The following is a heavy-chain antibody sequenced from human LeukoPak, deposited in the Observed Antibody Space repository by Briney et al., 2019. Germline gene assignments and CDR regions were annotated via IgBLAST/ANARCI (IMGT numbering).Heavy chain of an antibody. V-gene: IGHV4-38-2*02. CDR2: IYHSGST. D-gene: IGHD1-26*01. CDR1: GYSISSGYY. Sequence: SETLSLTCAVSGYSISSGYYWGWIRPPPGKGLEWIGSIYHSGSTYYNPSLKSRVTISVDTSKNQFSLKLSSVTAADTAVYYCARDGATRGTGFDPWGQGTLVTVSS. CDR3: ARDGATRGTGFDP. J-gene: IGHJ5*02.